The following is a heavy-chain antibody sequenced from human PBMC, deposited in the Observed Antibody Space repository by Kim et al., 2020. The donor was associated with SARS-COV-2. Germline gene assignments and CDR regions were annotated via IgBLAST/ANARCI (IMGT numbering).Heavy chain of an antibody. D-gene: IGHD1-1*01. V-gene: IGHV7-4-1*01. Sequence: AAVKVSCKASGYTFSTYDIHWVRQAPGQGLEWMGWISTTSAKATYAQGFTGRFAFSLDASVETAYLQIASLKSDDAAVYFCLRDLFNELSTRIWFAPWGQGTQVMVSP. J-gene: IGHJ5*02. CDR1: GYTFSTYD. CDR3: LRDLFNELSTRIWFAP. CDR2: ISTTSAKA.